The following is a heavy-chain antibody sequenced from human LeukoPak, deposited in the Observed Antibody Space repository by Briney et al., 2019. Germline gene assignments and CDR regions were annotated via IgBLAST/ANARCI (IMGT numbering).Heavy chain of an antibody. Sequence: PSETLSLTCTISGDSIGRINYYWGWIRQPPGKGLEWIVSMSYSGHTYYNPSLKSRVTTSIDTSKNQLSLNLKSVIAADTAVYYCARPRWLQANWFDPWGQGTLVTVSS. D-gene: IGHD5-24*01. CDR2: MSYSGHT. V-gene: IGHV4-39*07. CDR1: GDSIGRINYY. J-gene: IGHJ5*02. CDR3: ARPRWLQANWFDP.